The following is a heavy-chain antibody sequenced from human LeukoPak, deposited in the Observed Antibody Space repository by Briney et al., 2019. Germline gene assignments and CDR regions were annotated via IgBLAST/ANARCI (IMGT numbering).Heavy chain of an antibody. J-gene: IGHJ4*02. CDR3: TRRSSSEF. CDR1: GYSFSNYW. Sequence: GESLKVSCKGSGYSFSNYWIGWVRQMPGKGLEWMAIINPGNSDIKYNPAFQDQVTISADNSISTAYLQWSSLKASDSAMYYCTRRSSSEFWGQGTLVTVSS. V-gene: IGHV5-51*01. D-gene: IGHD6-6*01. CDR2: INPGNSDI.